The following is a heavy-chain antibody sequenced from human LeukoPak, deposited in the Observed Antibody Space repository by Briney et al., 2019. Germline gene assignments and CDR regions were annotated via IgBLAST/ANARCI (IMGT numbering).Heavy chain of an antibody. V-gene: IGHV4-30-4*02. CDR3: SRGLDSRKLGY. CDR1: GPSLHSDEQY. Sequence: SDPLSLTHTLSGPSLHSDEQYWHWLPQPPGKALEWIGSIHPSGLLYNNPSLESRVTMSRDTSKNQFSLNLNSVTAADTAVYFCSRGLDSRKLGYWGQGILVTVSS. D-gene: IGHD3-22*01. CDR2: IHPSGLL. J-gene: IGHJ4*02.